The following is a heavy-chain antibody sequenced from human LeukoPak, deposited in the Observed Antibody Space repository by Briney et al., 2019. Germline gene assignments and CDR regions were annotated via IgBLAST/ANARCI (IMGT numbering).Heavy chain of an antibody. CDR1: GFTVSSNY. V-gene: IGHV3-53*01. CDR2: IYRAGNT. CDR3: ARVIDSGWYAVDY. D-gene: IGHD6-19*01. Sequence: PGGSLRLSCAASGFTVSSNYMTWVRQAPGKGLEWVSVIYRAGNTYYADSVKGRFTISRDNAKNSLYLQMNSLRAEDTAVYYCARVIDSGWYAVDYWGQGTLVTVSS. J-gene: IGHJ4*02.